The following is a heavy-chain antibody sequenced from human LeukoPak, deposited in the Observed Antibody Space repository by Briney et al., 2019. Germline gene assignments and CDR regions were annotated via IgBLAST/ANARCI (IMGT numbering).Heavy chain of an antibody. CDR2: ISNSGDST. CDR1: GFTFTTYA. V-gene: IGHV3-23*01. CDR3: ARDGARGAAAGTRGDY. J-gene: IGHJ4*02. D-gene: IGHD6-13*01. Sequence: GGSLRLSWAASGFTFTTYAMSWVRQPPGRGLEWVSVISNSGDSTYYAESVKGRFTISRDNSKSTLFLQMSSLRAEDTAIYYCARDGARGAAAGTRGDYWGQGTLVTVSS.